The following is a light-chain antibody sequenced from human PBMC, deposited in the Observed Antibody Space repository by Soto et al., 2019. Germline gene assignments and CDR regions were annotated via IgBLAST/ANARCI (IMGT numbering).Light chain of an antibody. V-gene: IGKV1-39*01. CDR2: AAS. CDR3: QPSYSTPPT. Sequence: DIHMTQSPSSLSASVGDRVTITCRASRTIASYVNWYRQKPGKAPKLLISAASRLQSGAPSRFSGSGSGTDFTLTISSLQPEEFATYSCQPSYSTPPTVGQGPKVDI. CDR1: RTIASY. J-gene: IGKJ1*01.